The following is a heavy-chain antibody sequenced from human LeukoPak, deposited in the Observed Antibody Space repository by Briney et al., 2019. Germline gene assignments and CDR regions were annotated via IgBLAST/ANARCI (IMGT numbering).Heavy chain of an antibody. CDR2: VKQDESEK. J-gene: IGHJ6*03. Sequence: GGSLRLSCAASGFTFSSYWMSWVRQAPGKGLEGVAIVKQDESEKYYVDSVKGRFTISRDNAKNSLYLQMNSLRAEDTAVYYCARVPSSTSWRYYYYYMDVWGKGTTVTISS. D-gene: IGHD2-2*01. CDR1: GFTFSSYW. V-gene: IGHV3-7*01. CDR3: ARVPSSTSWRYYYYYMDV.